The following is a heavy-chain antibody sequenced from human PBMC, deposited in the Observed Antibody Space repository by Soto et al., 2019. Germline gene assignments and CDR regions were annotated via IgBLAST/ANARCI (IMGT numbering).Heavy chain of an antibody. J-gene: IGHJ6*03. CDR3: AREYGDYYYYMDV. CDR2: IWYDGSNK. D-gene: IGHD4-17*01. CDR1: GFTFSSYG. Sequence: GGSLRLSCAASGFTFSSYGMHWVRQAPGKGLEWVAVIWYDGSNKYYADSVKGRFTISRDNSKNTLYLQMNSLRAEDTAVYYCAREYGDYYYYMDVWGKGTTVTVPS. V-gene: IGHV3-33*01.